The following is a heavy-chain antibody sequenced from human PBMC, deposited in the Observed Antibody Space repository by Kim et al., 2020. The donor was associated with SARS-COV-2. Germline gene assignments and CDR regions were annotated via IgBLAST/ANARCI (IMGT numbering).Heavy chain of an antibody. CDR2: VSASGGST. CDR3: AKRDSRRSDYEAFDI. CDR1: GFTFNSYG. Sequence: GGSLRLSYAASGFTFNSYGMSWVRQAPGKGLEWVSSVSASGGSTYHAESVKGRFTIFKDNSKNTLYLQMNSLRAEDTAVYYCAKRDSRRSDYEAFDIWG. D-gene: IGHD5-12*01. J-gene: IGHJ3*02. V-gene: IGHV3-23*01.